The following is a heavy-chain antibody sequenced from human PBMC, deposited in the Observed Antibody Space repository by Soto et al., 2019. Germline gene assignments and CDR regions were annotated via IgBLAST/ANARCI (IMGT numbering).Heavy chain of an antibody. V-gene: IGHV3-7*01. D-gene: IGHD3-22*01. J-gene: IGHJ3*02. CDR3: ARDYRSSYYYDSSGYPKSDAFDI. CDR2: IKQDGSEK. Sequence: GGSLRLSCAASGFTFSSYWMSWVRQAPGKGLEWVANIKQDGSEKYYVDSVKGRFTISRDNAKNSLYLQMNSLRAEDTAVYYCARDYRSSYYYDSSGYPKSDAFDIWGQGTMVTVSS. CDR1: GFTFSSYW.